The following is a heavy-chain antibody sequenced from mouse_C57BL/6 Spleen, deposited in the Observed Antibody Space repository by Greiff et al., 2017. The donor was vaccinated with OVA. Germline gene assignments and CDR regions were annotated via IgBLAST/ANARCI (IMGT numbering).Heavy chain of an antibody. D-gene: IGHD2-1*01. CDR3: TRRIYYGNWFAY. J-gene: IGHJ3*01. V-gene: IGHV6-6*01. CDR1: GFTFSDAW. CDR2: IRNKANNHAT. Sequence: EVHLVESGGGLVQPGGSMKLSCAASGFTFSDAWMDWVRQSPEKGLEWVAEIRNKANNHATYYAESVKGRFTISRDDSKSSVYLQMNSLRAEDTGIYYCTRRIYYGNWFAYWGQGTLVTVSA.